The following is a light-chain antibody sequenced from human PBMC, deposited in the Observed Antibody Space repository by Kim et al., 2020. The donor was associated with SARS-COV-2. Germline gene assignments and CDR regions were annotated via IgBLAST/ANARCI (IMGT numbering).Light chain of an antibody. Sequence: LSPGEGANLSRRASQSVNNIYFAWYQQKPGQSPRLLIYGESIRATGIPDRFSGRGSGTDFTLTISRVEPEDFAVYYCQQYARTPLTFGGGTKVEI. CDR2: GES. CDR3: QQYARTPLT. V-gene: IGKV3-20*01. J-gene: IGKJ4*01. CDR1: QSVNNIY.